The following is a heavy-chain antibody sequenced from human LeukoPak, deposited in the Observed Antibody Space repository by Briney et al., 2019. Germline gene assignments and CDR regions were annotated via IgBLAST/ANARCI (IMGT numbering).Heavy chain of an antibody. CDR3: ARTIFGVVIPTENWFDP. CDR2: IIPIFGTA. Sequence: SVKVSCKASGGTFSSYAISWVRQAPGQGLEWMGGIIPIFGTANYAQKFQGRVTITTDESTSTAYMELSSLRSEDTAVYYCARTIFGVVIPTENWFDPWGQGTLVTVSP. D-gene: IGHD3-3*01. CDR1: GGTFSSYA. V-gene: IGHV1-69*05. J-gene: IGHJ5*02.